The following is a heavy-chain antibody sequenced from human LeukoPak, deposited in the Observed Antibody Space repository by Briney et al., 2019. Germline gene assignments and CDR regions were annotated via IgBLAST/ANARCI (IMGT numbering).Heavy chain of an antibody. V-gene: IGHV4-39*07. CDR2: IYNSGST. J-gene: IGHJ5*02. D-gene: IGHD3-3*01. Sequence: ASETLSLTCNVSGDSISRSRHFWAWIRQSPGRGLEWIGYIYNSGSTYYNPSLKSRVTISVDTSKNQFSLRLSSVTAADTAVYYCATGWSGYYWTTWGQGTLVAVSS. CDR1: GDSISRSRHF. CDR3: ATGWSGYYWTT.